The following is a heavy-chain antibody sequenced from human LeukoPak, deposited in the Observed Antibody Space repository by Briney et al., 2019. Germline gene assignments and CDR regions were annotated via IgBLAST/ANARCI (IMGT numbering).Heavy chain of an antibody. Sequence: GGSLRLSCAASGFTFDDYAMHWVRQAPGKGLEWVSLISGDGGSTYYADSVKGRFTISRDNAKNSLYLQMNSLRAEDTAVYYCARDQEGIRYWFDPWGQGTLVTVSS. V-gene: IGHV3-43*02. CDR1: GFTFDDYA. J-gene: IGHJ5*02. CDR3: ARDQEGIRYWFDP. CDR2: ISGDGGST.